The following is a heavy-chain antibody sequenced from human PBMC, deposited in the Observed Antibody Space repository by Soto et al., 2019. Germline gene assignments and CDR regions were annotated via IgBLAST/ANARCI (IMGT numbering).Heavy chain of an antibody. Sequence: QVQLQESGPGLVKPSGTLSLSCAVSGGSISSSHWWTWVRQPPGKGLEWIGEIYHSGGTNYNPSLKSRVPLSVDTSRNQFSLNLGSVTAADTAVYYCASSGGGEDYWGQGILVTVSS. D-gene: IGHD3-16*01. CDR3: ASSGGGEDY. J-gene: IGHJ4*02. V-gene: IGHV4-4*02. CDR1: GGSISSSHW. CDR2: IYHSGGT.